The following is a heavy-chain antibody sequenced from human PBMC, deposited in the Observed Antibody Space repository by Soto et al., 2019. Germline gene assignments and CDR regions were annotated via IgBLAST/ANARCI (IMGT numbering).Heavy chain of an antibody. Sequence: SETLSLTCSVSGGSISSGTSYWSWIRQRPGEGLEWIGYIFYSGGFYYTPSLRGRVLILADTSKNQFTLTLSSVTAADTAVYYCAIHYDFWSGYYIRYWGQGTLVTVSS. CDR2: IFYSGGF. CDR3: AIHYDFWSGYYIRY. J-gene: IGHJ4*02. V-gene: IGHV4-31*03. D-gene: IGHD3-3*01. CDR1: GGSISSGTSY.